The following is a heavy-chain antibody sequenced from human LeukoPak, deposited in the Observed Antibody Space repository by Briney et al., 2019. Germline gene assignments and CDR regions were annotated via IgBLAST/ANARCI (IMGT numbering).Heavy chain of an antibody. CDR1: GYSFTSYW. J-gene: IGHJ4*02. V-gene: IGHV5-10-1*01. D-gene: IGHD6-19*01. CDR2: IDPTDSYT. CDR3: ARQAPGSGWYDY. Sequence: GESLRMSCKGSGYSFTSYWISWVRQMPGKGLEWMGSIDPTDSYTNYSPSFQGHVTISADKSISTAYLQWSSLKASDTAMYYCARQAPGSGWYDYWGQGTLVTVSS.